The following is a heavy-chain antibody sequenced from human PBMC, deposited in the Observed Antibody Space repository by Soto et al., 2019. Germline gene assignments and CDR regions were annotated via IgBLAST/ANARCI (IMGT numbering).Heavy chain of an antibody. V-gene: IGHV3-74*03. J-gene: IGHJ2*01. CDR3: ARVGWELFEAADDYDL. CDR2: ISSDGSTT. Sequence: EVQLVESGGASVQPGGSLRISCAASGVTFSTSWMHWVRQAPGKGLVWVSRISSDGSTTTYADSVKGRFPISRDNAKNTLYMQMHSLRAEDTAVYYWARVGWELFEAADDYDLWGRGTLVTVSS. D-gene: IGHD1-26*01. CDR1: GVTFSTSW.